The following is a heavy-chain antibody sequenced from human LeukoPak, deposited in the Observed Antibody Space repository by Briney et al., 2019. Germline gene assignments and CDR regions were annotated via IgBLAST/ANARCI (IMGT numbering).Heavy chain of an antibody. V-gene: IGHV1-18*01. CDR2: ISAYNGNT. CDR1: GYTFTSYG. J-gene: IGHJ4*02. Sequence: ASVKVSCKASGYTFTSYGISWVRQAPGQGLEWMGWISAYNGNTNYAQKLQGRVTMTTDTSTSTAYMELRSLRSDDTAVYYCARDLSYDILTGYHALDYWGQGTLVTVSS. D-gene: IGHD3-9*01. CDR3: ARDLSYDILTGYHALDY.